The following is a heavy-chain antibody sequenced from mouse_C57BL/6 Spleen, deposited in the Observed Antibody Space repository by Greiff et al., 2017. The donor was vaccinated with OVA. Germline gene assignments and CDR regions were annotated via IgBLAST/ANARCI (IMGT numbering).Heavy chain of an antibody. J-gene: IGHJ1*03. D-gene: IGHD2-2*01. V-gene: IGHV1-52*01. CDR2: IDPSDSET. Sequence: QVQLKQSGAELVRPGSSVKLSCKASGYTFTSYWMHWVKQRPIQGLEWIGNIDPSDSETHYNQKFKDKATLTVDKSSSTAYMQLSSLTSEDSAVYYCARYGYYWYFDVWGTGTTVTVSS. CDR1: GYTFTSYW. CDR3: ARYGYYWYFDV.